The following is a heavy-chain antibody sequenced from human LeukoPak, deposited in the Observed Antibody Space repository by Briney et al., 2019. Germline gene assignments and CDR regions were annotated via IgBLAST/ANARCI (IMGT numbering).Heavy chain of an antibody. D-gene: IGHD6-13*01. CDR2: ISGSGGST. CDR3: ATPSPVKVAAAGIENRS. V-gene: IGHV3-23*01. Sequence: QPGGSLRLSCAASGFTFSSYAMSWVRQAPGRGLEWVSAISGSGGSTYYADSVKGRFTISRDNSKNTLYLQMNSLRAEDTAVYYCATPSPVKVAAAGIENRSWGQGTLVTVSS. CDR1: GFTFSSYA. J-gene: IGHJ5*02.